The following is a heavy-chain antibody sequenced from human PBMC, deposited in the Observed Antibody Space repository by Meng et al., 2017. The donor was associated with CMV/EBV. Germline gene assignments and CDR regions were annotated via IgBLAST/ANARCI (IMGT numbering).Heavy chain of an antibody. D-gene: IGHD4-23*01. CDR1: GFTFSSYA. Sequence: GGSLRLSCAASGFTFSSYAMSWVRQAPGKGLEWVALVSYDGSNKYYADSVKGRFTISRDNSKNTLYLQMNSLRPEDTAVYYCARGGTRWIKVYYFDHWGQGTLVTVSS. J-gene: IGHJ4*02. V-gene: IGHV3-30-3*01. CDR2: VSYDGSNK. CDR3: ARGGTRWIKVYYFDH.